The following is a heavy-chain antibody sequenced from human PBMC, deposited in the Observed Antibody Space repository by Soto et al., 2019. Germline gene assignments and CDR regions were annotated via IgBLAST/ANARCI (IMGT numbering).Heavy chain of an antibody. V-gene: IGHV3-53*04. J-gene: IGHJ6*03. Sequence: GGSLRLSCAASGFTVSSNYMSWVRQAPGKGLEWVSVIYSGGSTYYAGSVKGRFAISRHNSKNTLYLQMNSLRAEDTAVYYCARGIGSQQLVYDYYHYMDVWGKGTTVTVSS. CDR1: GFTVSSNY. D-gene: IGHD6-6*01. CDR2: IYSGGST. CDR3: ARGIGSQQLVYDYYHYMDV.